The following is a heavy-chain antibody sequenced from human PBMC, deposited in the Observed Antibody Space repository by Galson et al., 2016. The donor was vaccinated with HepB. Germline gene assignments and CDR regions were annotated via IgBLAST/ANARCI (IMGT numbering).Heavy chain of an antibody. CDR1: GFTVSGSY. D-gene: IGHD3-10*01. Sequence: SLRLSCAVSGFTVSGSYMSWVRQAPGKGPQWVSVLHISGAKYYADSVQGRFTISTDSYRNTLYLQMDTLSAADTAVYYCAADSAAYGSGNPMGGYFQFWGQGVFVAVSS. CDR2: LHISGAK. V-gene: IGHV3-53*01. CDR3: AADSAAYGSGNPMGGYFQF. J-gene: IGHJ1*01.